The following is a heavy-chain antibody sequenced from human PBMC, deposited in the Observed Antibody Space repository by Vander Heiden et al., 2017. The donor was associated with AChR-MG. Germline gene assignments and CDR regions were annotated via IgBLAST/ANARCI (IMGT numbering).Heavy chain of an antibody. V-gene: IGHV4-31*03. D-gene: IGHD3-3*01. CDR2: IYYSGST. Sequence: QVQLQESGPGLVKPSQTLSLTCTVSGDSISSGGYYWNWIRQHPGKGLEWIAYIYYSGSTYYNPSLKSRVTISVDTSKNQFSLKLSSVTAADTAVYYCARALTQTLCWTGYSHMDVWGKGTTVTVSS. CDR1: GDSISSGGYY. CDR3: ARALTQTLCWTGYSHMDV. J-gene: IGHJ6*03.